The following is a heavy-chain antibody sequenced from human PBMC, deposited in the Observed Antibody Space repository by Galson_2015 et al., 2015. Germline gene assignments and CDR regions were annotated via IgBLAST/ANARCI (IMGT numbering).Heavy chain of an antibody. CDR2: ISYDGSNK. V-gene: IGHV3-30-3*01. D-gene: IGHD6-13*01. CDR1: GFTFSSYA. CDR3: AKGIAAEEGDAAYDAFDI. Sequence: SLRLSCAASGFTFSSYAMHWVRQAPGKGLEWVAVISYDGSNKYYADSVKGRFTISRDNSKNTLYLQMNSLRAEDTAVYYCAKGIAAEEGDAAYDAFDIWGQGTMVTVSS. J-gene: IGHJ3*02.